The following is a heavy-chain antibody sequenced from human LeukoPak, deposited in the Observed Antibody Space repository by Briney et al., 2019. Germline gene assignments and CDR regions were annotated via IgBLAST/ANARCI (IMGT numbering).Heavy chain of an antibody. D-gene: IGHD2-15*01. Sequence: SETLSLTCAVYGGSFSGYYWSWIRQPPGKGLEWIGEIKHSGSTNYNPSLKSRVTISVDTSKNQFSLKLSSVTAADTAVYYCARYSRYCSGGSCSPFDYWGQGTLVTVSS. V-gene: IGHV4-34*01. CDR1: GGSFSGYY. CDR3: ARYSRYCSGGSCSPFDY. J-gene: IGHJ4*02. CDR2: IKHSGST.